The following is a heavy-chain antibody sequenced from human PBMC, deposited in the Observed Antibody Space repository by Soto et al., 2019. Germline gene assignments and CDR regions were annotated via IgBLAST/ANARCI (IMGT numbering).Heavy chain of an antibody. V-gene: IGHV1-69*01. Sequence: QVQLVQSGAEVKKPGSSVKVSCKASGGTFSSYAISWVRQSPGQGREWMGGIIPSFGTANYAQKFQGRVTIPPDESTSTAYMELSSLRSEDTAVYYCARELAELERRRYFQHWGQGTLVTVSS. CDR1: GGTFSSYA. CDR2: IIPSFGTA. D-gene: IGHD1-1*01. CDR3: ARELAELERRRYFQH. J-gene: IGHJ1*01.